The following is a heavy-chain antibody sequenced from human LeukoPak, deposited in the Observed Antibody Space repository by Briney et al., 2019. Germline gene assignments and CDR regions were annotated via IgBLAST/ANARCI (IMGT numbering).Heavy chain of an antibody. CDR3: AKTDYGHYSGFEV. J-gene: IGHJ3*01. CDR2: MYLSGTT. D-gene: IGHD4-17*01. V-gene: IGHV4-38-2*01. Sequence: SETLSLTCVVSTYSISSGYSWGWIRQPPGKGLEWIGSMYLSGTTHYNPSLKSRVTISVGKSENQFSLKVMFVTAADSAIYFCAKTDYGHYSGFEVWGQGIMVTVSS. CDR1: TYSISSGYS.